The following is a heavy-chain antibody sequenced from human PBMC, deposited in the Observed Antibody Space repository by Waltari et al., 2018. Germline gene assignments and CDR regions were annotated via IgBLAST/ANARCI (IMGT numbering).Heavy chain of an antibody. V-gene: IGHV4-59*01. D-gene: IGHD1-26*01. CDR1: GGSLSSYY. Sequence: QVQLQESGQGLVKPSETLSLTCTASGGSLSSYYWCWIRQPPGKGLEWIGYIYYSGSTNYNPSLKSRVTISVDTSKNQFSLKLSSVTAADTAVYYCARVSLGGSYYSHSYYYGMDVWGQGTTVTVSS. CDR2: IYYSGST. J-gene: IGHJ6*02. CDR3: ARVSLGGSYYSHSYYYGMDV.